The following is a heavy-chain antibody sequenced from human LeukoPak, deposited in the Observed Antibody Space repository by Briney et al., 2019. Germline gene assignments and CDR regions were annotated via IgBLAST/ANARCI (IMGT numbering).Heavy chain of an antibody. V-gene: IGHV3-43*01. CDR1: GFTFDDYT. CDR3: AKDATGQTYYYGSGSYGSFDY. CDR2: ISWDGGST. J-gene: IGHJ4*02. D-gene: IGHD3-10*01. Sequence: PGGSLRLSCAASGFTFDDYTMHWVRQAPGKGLEWVSLISWDGGSTYYADSVKGRFTISRDKSKNSLYLQMNRLRTEDTALYYCAKDATGQTYYYGSGSYGSFDYWGQGTLVTVSS.